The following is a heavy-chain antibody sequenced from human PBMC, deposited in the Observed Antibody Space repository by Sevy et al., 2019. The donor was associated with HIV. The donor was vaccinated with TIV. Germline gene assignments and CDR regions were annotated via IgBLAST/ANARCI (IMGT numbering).Heavy chain of an antibody. D-gene: IGHD2-2*01. J-gene: IGHJ6*02. CDR3: ARDCSSASCLWGMDV. V-gene: IGHV3-7*03. CDR1: GFTFSNYW. Sequence: GGSLRLSCAGSGFTFSNYWMSWVRQAPGKGLEWVANIKRDGSEKYYVASVKGRLTISRDNARTSLYLQMNSLRVEDTAVYYCARDCSSASCLWGMDVWGQGTMVTVSS. CDR2: IKRDGSEK.